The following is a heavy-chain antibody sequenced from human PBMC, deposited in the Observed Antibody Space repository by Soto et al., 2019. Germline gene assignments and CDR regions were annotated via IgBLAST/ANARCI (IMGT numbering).Heavy chain of an antibody. CDR3: AKDVGATRRNGMEV. V-gene: IGHV3-9*01. CDR1: GFTFDDYA. D-gene: IGHD1-26*01. J-gene: IGHJ6*04. CDR2: ISWTGGII. Sequence: SLRLSCAASGFTFDDYAMHWVRQAPGKGLEWVSSISWTGGIIGSADSVKGRFTISRENAKNSLYLQMNSLRAEDTALYYCAKDVGATRRNGMEVWGKGNTVIVSS.